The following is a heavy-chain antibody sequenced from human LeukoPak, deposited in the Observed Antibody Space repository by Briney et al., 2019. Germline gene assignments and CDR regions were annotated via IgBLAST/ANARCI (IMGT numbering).Heavy chain of an antibody. CDR3: AGDGWFGDYNWFDP. Sequence: GGSLRLSCAASGFTFSSYGMHWVRQAPGKGLEWVAFIRYDGSNKYYADSVKGRFTISRDNAKNSVYLQMNSLRAEDTAMYYCAGDGWFGDYNWFDPWGQGTLVTVSS. CDR1: GFTFSSYG. D-gene: IGHD3-10*01. V-gene: IGHV3-30*02. J-gene: IGHJ5*02. CDR2: IRYDGSNK.